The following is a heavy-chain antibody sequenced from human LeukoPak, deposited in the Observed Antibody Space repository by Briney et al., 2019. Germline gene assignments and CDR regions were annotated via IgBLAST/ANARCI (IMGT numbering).Heavy chain of an antibody. CDR3: ARDLGSYYFDY. CDR1: GGSISGSF. Sequence: SETLSLTCTVSGGSISGSFWSWIRQPPGKGREWIGYIYYSGSTNYNPSLKSRVTVSVDTSKNQFSLKLSSVTAADTAVYYCARDLGSYYFDYWGQGTLVTVSS. CDR2: IYYSGST. V-gene: IGHV4-59*01. J-gene: IGHJ4*02. D-gene: IGHD3-16*01.